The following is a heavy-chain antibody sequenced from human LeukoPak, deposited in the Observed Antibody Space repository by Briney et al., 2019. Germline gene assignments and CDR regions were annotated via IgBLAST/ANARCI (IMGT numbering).Heavy chain of an antibody. CDR2: IYPGGST. CDR3: ARSRWHYGSGSDY. Sequence: PSETLSLTCTVSGGSISSYYWSWMRQPAGKGLEWIGRIYPGGSTNYNPSLKSRVTISVDTSKNQFSLKPSSVTAADTAVYYCARSRWHYGSGSDYWGQGTLVTVSS. V-gene: IGHV4-4*07. J-gene: IGHJ4*02. CDR1: GGSISSYY. D-gene: IGHD3-10*01.